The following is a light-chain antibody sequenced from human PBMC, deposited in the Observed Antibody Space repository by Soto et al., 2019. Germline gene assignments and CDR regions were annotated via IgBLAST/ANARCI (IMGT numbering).Light chain of an antibody. CDR2: EAS. J-gene: IGKJ1*01. CDR1: QSVSQW. CDR3: QHYYSFSRA. Sequence: DIQMTQSPSTLSASVGDRVTITCRASQSVSQWLAWYQQKPGKAPNLLIYEASSLVSGVPSRFSGSGSGTDFTLTISSLQPDDFATYYCQHYYSFSRAFGQGTKVEVK. V-gene: IGKV1-5*01.